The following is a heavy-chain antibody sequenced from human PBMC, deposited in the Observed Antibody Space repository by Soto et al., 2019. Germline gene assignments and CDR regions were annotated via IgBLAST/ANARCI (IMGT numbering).Heavy chain of an antibody. Sequence: SETLSLTYTVSGGSISSYYWSWIRQPPGKGLEWIGYIYYSGSTNYNPSLKSRVTISVDTPKNQFSLKLSSVTAADTAVYYCARAADYDFWSGQYYYYYGMDVWGQGTTVTVSS. D-gene: IGHD3-3*01. CDR3: ARAADYDFWSGQYYYYYGMDV. V-gene: IGHV4-59*01. CDR2: IYYSGST. CDR1: GGSISSYY. J-gene: IGHJ6*02.